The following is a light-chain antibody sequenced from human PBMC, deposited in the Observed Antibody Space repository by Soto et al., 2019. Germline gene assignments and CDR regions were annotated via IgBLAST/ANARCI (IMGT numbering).Light chain of an antibody. CDR2: DNN. CDR3: GTWDSSLSAVV. Sequence: QSVLTQPPSVSEATGQKVTISCSGSSSNIGNNYVSWYQQLPGTAPKLLIYDNNKRPSGIPDRFSGSKSGTSATLGITGLQTGDEADYYCGTWDSSLSAVVFGGGTKLTVL. V-gene: IGLV1-51*01. J-gene: IGLJ2*01. CDR1: SSNIGNNY.